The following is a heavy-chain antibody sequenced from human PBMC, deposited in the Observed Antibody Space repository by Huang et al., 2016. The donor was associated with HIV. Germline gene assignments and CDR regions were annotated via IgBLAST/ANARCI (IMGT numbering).Heavy chain of an antibody. J-gene: IGHJ5*01. D-gene: IGHD3-16*01. V-gene: IGHV4-34*02. Sequence: QVQLEQWGAGLLKPSETLSLTCAVYGGSFSGYFGNWIRQSPGKGLEWIGQINHAGVNDYDPALKSPATISVDTSKNQFSLKLTSVTAADTAIYYCAREIMISFGGPFDSWGHGNLVTVSS. CDR2: INHAGVN. CDR1: GGSFSGYF. CDR3: AREIMISFGGPFDS.